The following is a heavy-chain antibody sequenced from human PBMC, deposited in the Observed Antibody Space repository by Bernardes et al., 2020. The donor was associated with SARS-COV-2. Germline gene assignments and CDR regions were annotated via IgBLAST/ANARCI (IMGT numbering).Heavy chain of an antibody. CDR2: IYSGGST. D-gene: IGHD4-17*01. V-gene: IGHV3-53*01. Sequence: GSLRLSCAASGFTVSSNYMSWVRQSPGKGLEWVSVIYSGGSTYYADSVRGRFTISRDDSKNTLSLQMNSLRADDTAIYYCARDYGAWYFDYWGQGTLVSVSS. CDR3: ARDYGAWYFDY. J-gene: IGHJ4*02. CDR1: GFTVSSNY.